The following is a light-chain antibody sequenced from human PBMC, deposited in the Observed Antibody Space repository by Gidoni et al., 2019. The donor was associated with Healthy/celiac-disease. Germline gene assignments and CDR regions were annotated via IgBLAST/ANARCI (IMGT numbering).Light chain of an antibody. CDR1: QSVSSSY. J-gene: IGKJ2*01. V-gene: IGKV3-20*01. Sequence: EIVLTQSPGTLSLSPGERATLSCRASQSVSSSYLAWYQQKPGQAPRLLIYGASSRATGIPDRFSGSGPGTDFTLTISRLEPEDVAVYYCQQYGSSPYTFGQGTKLEIK. CDR3: QQYGSSPYT. CDR2: GAS.